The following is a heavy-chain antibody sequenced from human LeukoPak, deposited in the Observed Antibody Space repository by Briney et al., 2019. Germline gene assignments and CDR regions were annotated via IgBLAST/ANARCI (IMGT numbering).Heavy chain of an antibody. D-gene: IGHD6-19*01. CDR2: IYYSGTT. Sequence: PSETLSLTCGVSGYPIGSGYFWGWIRQPPGRGLEWIATIYYSGTTYYNPSLKSRITISMDTSKNQFSLKLSSVTAADTAVYYCARHASGGDYWGQGTLVTVSS. CDR3: ARHASGGDY. V-gene: IGHV4-38-2*01. CDR1: GYPIGSGYF. J-gene: IGHJ4*02.